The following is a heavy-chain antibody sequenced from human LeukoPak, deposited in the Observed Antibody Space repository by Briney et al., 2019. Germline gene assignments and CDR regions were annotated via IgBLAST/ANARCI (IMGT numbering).Heavy chain of an antibody. CDR3: ARRKEELRDGGYVGGALGY. V-gene: IGHV3-30-3*01. CDR2: ISYDGSNK. J-gene: IGHJ4*02. Sequence: GRSLRLSCAASGFTFSTYATHWVRQAPGKGLEWVAVISYDGSNKYYADSVKGRFTISRDNSKNTLYLQMNSLRAEDTAVYYCARRKEELRDGGYVGGALGYWGQGTLVTVSS. D-gene: IGHD5-12*01. CDR1: GFTFSTYA.